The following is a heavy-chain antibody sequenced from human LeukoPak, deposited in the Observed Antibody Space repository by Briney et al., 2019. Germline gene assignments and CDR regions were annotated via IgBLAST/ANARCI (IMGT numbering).Heavy chain of an antibody. Sequence: SETLSLTCTVSDGSITSYYWSWIRQPPGQGLEWIGYIYYSGSTNYNPSLESRVTISVDTSKNQFSLKLSSVTAADTAVYYCARNFGSSWYYFDYWGQGTLVTVSS. D-gene: IGHD6-13*01. CDR1: DGSITSYY. J-gene: IGHJ4*02. V-gene: IGHV4-59*01. CDR2: IYYSGST. CDR3: ARNFGSSWYYFDY.